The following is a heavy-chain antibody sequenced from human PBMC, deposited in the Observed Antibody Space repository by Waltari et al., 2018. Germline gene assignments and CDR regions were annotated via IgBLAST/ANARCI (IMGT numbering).Heavy chain of an antibody. J-gene: IGHJ4*02. CDR3: ARHLPPEYYYDSSGYYAGFDY. CDR1: GCSISSYY. D-gene: IGHD3-22*01. CDR2: IYYSGST. V-gene: IGHV4-59*08. Sequence: QVQLQESGPGLVKPSETLSLTCTVSGCSISSYYWSWIRQPPGKGLGWIGYIYYSGSTNYNPSLKSRVTISVDTSKNQFSLKLSSGTAADTAVYYCARHLPPEYYYDSSGYYAGFDYWGQGTLVTVSS.